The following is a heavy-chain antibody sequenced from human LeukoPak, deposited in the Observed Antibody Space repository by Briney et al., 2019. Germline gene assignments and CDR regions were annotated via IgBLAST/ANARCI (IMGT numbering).Heavy chain of an antibody. Sequence: ASVKVSCKASGGTFSSYAISWVRQAPGQGLEWMGGIIPIFGTANYAQKFQGGVTITADESTSTAYMELSSLRSEDTAVYYCASSYGDYGRMEFDYWGQGTLVTVSS. J-gene: IGHJ4*02. CDR3: ASSYGDYGRMEFDY. CDR2: IIPIFGTA. V-gene: IGHV1-69*13. CDR1: GGTFSSYA. D-gene: IGHD4-17*01.